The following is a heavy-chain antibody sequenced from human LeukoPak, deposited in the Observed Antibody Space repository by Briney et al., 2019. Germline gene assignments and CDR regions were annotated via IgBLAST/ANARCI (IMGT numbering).Heavy chain of an antibody. J-gene: IGHJ6*03. V-gene: IGHV4-59*01. CDR3: ARGLIAYYDFWSGYYYYYYYMDV. Sequence: SETLSLTCTVSGGSISSYYWSWIRQPPGKGLEWIGYIYYSGSTNYNPSLKSRVTISVDTSKNQFSLKLSSVTAADTAVYYCARGLIAYYDFWSGYYYYYYYMDVWGKGTAVTVSS. CDR2: IYYSGST. D-gene: IGHD3-3*01. CDR1: GGSISSYY.